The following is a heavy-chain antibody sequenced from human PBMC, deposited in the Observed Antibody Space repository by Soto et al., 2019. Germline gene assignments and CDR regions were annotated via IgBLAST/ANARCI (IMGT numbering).Heavy chain of an antibody. CDR2: IRGSGDGI. CDR3: EMVSRSGGFDVI. J-gene: IGHJ4*02. CDR1: GFTFRIYG. V-gene: IGHV3-23*01. Sequence: GVSLRLSCAASGFTFRIYGMAWVRQGPGKGLDWVALIRGSGDGIQYSDAVKGRFIISRDNSKNTLFLQLSDLRVEDTATYYCEMVSRSGGFDVIGGQRALVTFSS. D-gene: IGHD5-12*01.